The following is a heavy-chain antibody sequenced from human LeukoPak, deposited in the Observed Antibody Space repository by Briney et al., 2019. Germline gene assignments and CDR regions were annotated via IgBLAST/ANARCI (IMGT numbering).Heavy chain of an antibody. D-gene: IGHD3-22*01. CDR3: ARDYTMTHASDI. V-gene: IGHV4-59*01. J-gene: IGHJ3*02. CDR2: IYYTGST. Sequence: SETLSLTCTVSGGSMSDYYWSWIRQPPGKGLEWIGYIYYTGSTNYNPSLKDRVTISIDTSKNQFSLKLSSVTAAGTALYYCARDYTMTHASDIWGQGTLVTVSS. CDR1: GGSMSDYY.